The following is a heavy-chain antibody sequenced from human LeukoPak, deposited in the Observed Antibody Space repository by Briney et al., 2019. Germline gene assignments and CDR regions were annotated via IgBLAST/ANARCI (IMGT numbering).Heavy chain of an antibody. Sequence: GGSLRLSCAASGFTFSSYNMNWVRQAPGKGLEWVSFISTSSSCIYYADSVKGRFTISRHNAKNSLYLEMNSLRAEDTAVYYCARDSGGYFDRNHFDYWGQGTLVTVSS. CDR3: ARDSGGYFDRNHFDY. J-gene: IGHJ4*02. CDR1: GFTFSSYN. V-gene: IGHV3-21*06. D-gene: IGHD3-9*01. CDR2: ISTSSSCI.